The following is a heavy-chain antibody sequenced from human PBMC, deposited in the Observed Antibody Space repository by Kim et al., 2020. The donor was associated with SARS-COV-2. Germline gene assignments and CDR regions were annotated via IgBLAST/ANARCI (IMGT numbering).Heavy chain of an antibody. J-gene: IGHJ6*02. V-gene: IGHV1-2*02. CDR3: ARDHSQVAYGMDV. Sequence: YAQKFQGRVTMTRDTSISTAYMELSRLRSDDTAVYYCARDHSQVAYGMDVWGQGTTVTVSS.